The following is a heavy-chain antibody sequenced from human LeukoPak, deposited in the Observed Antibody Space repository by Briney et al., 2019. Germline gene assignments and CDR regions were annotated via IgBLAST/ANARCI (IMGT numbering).Heavy chain of an antibody. J-gene: IGHJ4*02. CDR1: GFTFSSYG. Sequence: GGTLRLSCAASGFTFSSYGMSWVRQAPGKGLEWVSAISGSGGSTYYADSVKGRFTISRDNSKNTLYLQMNSLRAEDTAVYYCAKAVTMIVVVIDFDYWGQGTLVTVSS. D-gene: IGHD3-22*01. CDR3: AKAVTMIVVVIDFDY. V-gene: IGHV3-23*01. CDR2: ISGSGGST.